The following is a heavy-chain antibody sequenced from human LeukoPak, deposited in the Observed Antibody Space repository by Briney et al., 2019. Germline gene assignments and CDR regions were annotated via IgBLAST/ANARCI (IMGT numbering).Heavy chain of an antibody. Sequence: GASVKVSCKASGSTFTDYYMHWVRQPPGQGLEWMGWINPNSGATNYAQKFQGRVTMTKDTSISTGYMELSRLRSDDTAVYYCARIRGGNNYHFDYCGQGTLVTVSS. CDR3: ARIRGGNNYHFDY. V-gene: IGHV1-2*02. CDR1: GSTFTDYY. J-gene: IGHJ4*02. D-gene: IGHD1-26*01. CDR2: INPNSGAT.